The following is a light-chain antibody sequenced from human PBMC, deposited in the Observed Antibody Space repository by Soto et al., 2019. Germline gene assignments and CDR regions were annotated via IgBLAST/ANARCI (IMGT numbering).Light chain of an antibody. Sequence: QAVVTQPPSVSVAPGQRVTISCTGSSSNIGAGYDVHWYQQFPGTAPKLLIYGNNNRPSGVTDRFSGSKSGTSASLAITGIQAEDEADYYCPSFDTRLNSVVFGGGTKVTVL. CDR3: PSFDTRLNSVV. J-gene: IGLJ2*01. V-gene: IGLV1-40*01. CDR1: SSNIGAGYD. CDR2: GNN.